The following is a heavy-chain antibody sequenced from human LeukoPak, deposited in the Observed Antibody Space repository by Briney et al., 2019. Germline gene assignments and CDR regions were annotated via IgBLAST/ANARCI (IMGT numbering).Heavy chain of an antibody. D-gene: IGHD5-12*01. Sequence: GGSLKLSCAASGFTFSGYWMHWIRQAPGKGLVWVSRINSDGSSTSYGDSVKGRFTISRDNAKNTLYLQMNSLRAEDTSVYYCARDGGSGYDGGDYWGQGTLVTVSS. V-gene: IGHV3-74*01. CDR1: GFTFSGYW. CDR3: ARDGGSGYDGGDY. CDR2: INSDGSST. J-gene: IGHJ4*02.